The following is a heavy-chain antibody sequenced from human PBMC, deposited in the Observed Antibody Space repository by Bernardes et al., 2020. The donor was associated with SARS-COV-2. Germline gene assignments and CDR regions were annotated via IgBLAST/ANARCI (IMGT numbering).Heavy chain of an antibody. D-gene: IGHD3-10*01. J-gene: IGHJ3*02. Sequence: ASVKVSCKASGYTFIDYFLHWVRQAPGQGLEWMGWINPKSGGTNFARKFQGRVSLTRDTSISTVYMEMSSLKSDDTAVFYCVRGRRLLWFEEFFDAFDIWGQGTMVTLSS. V-gene: IGHV1-2*02. CDR1: GYTFIDYF. CDR2: INPKSGGT. CDR3: VRGRRLLWFEEFFDAFDI.